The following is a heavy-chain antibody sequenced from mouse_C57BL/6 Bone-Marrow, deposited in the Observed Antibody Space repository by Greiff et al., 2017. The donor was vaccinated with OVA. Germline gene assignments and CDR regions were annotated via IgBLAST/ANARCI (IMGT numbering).Heavy chain of an antibody. Sequence: EVKLMESGGGLVKPGGSLKLSCAASGFTFRSYAMSWVRQTPEKRLEWVATISDGGSYTYYPDNVKGRFTISRDNAKNNLYLQMSHLKSEDTAMYYCAREGLPLIFGYWGQGTTLTVSS. CDR3: AREGLPLIFGY. CDR1: GFTFRSYA. J-gene: IGHJ2*01. CDR2: ISDGGSYT. V-gene: IGHV5-4*01. D-gene: IGHD5-5*01.